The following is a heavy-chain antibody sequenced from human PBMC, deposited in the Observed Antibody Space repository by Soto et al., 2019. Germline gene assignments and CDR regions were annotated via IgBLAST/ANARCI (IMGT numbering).Heavy chain of an antibody. Sequence: SETLSLTCTVSGGSISSYYWSWIRQPPGKGLEWIGYIYYSGSTNYNPSLKSRVTISVDTSKNQFSLKLSSVTAADTAVYYCARDGEGIAVPGNSFDIWGQGTMVTVSS. V-gene: IGHV4-59*01. CDR1: GGSISSYY. CDR3: ARDGEGIAVPGNSFDI. J-gene: IGHJ3*02. CDR2: IYYSGST. D-gene: IGHD6-19*01.